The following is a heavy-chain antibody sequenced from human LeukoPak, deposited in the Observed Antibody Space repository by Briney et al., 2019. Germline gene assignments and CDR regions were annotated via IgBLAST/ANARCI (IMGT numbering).Heavy chain of an antibody. CDR3: ARGQYSGSSPPDY. D-gene: IGHD1-26*01. Sequence: ASVKVSCKASGYTFTGYYMHWVRQAPGQGLEWMGWINPNSGGTNYAQKFQGWVTMTRDTSISTAYMELSRLRSDDAAVYYCARGQYSGSSPPDYWGQGTLVTVSS. J-gene: IGHJ4*02. CDR2: INPNSGGT. CDR1: GYTFTGYY. V-gene: IGHV1-2*04.